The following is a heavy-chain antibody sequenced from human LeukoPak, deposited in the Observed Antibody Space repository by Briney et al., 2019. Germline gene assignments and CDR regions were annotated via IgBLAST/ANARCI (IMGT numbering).Heavy chain of an antibody. V-gene: IGHV3-30-3*01. D-gene: IGHD3-9*01. J-gene: IGHJ3*02. Sequence: GGSLRLSCAASGFTFSSYAMHWVRQAPGKGLEWVAVISYDGSNKYYADSVKGRLTISRDNSKNTLYLQMNSLRAEDTAVYYCAREPPNYDILTERAFDIWGQGTMVTVSS. CDR3: AREPPNYDILTERAFDI. CDR2: ISYDGSNK. CDR1: GFTFSSYA.